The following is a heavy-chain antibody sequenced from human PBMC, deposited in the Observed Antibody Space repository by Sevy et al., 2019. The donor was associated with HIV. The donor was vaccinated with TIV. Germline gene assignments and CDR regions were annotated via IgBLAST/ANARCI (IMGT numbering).Heavy chain of an antibody. Sequence: SETLSLTCTVSGGSISSYYWSWIRQPPGKGLEWIGYIYYSGSTNYNPSLKSRVTISVDTSKNQFSLKLSSVTAADTAVYYCARGSSGYALDYYYYYYMDVWGKWTTVTVSS. CDR1: GGSISSYY. CDR3: ARGSSGYALDYYYYYYMDV. J-gene: IGHJ6*03. CDR2: IYYSGST. V-gene: IGHV4-59*01. D-gene: IGHD5-12*01.